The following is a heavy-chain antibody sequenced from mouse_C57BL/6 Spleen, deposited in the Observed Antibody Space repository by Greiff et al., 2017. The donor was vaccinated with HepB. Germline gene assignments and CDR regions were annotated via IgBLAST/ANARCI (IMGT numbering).Heavy chain of an antibody. Sequence: VQLKQPGAELVRPGASVKLSCTASGFNIKDYYMHWVKQRPEQGLEWIGRIDPEDGDTEYAPKFQGKATMTADTSSNTAYLQLSSLTSEDTAVYYCTTKITTVVDWYFDVWGTGTTVTVSS. D-gene: IGHD1-1*01. J-gene: IGHJ1*03. CDR2: IDPEDGDT. CDR1: GFNIKDYY. CDR3: TTKITTVVDWYFDV. V-gene: IGHV14-1*01.